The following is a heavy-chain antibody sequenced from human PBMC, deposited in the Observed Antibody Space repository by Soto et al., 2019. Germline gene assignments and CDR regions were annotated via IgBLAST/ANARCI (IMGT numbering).Heavy chain of an antibody. CDR3: ARDRRGLQVTIVRGNWFDP. CDR1: GGSISSGGYY. V-gene: IGHV4-31*03. Sequence: QVQLQESGPGLVKPSQTLSLTCTVSGGSISSGGYYWSWIRQHPGKGLEWIGYIYYSGSTYYNPSLKSRVTISVDTCKNQFSLKLSSVTAADTAVYYCARDRRGLQVTIVRGNWFDPWGQGTLVTVSS. J-gene: IGHJ5*02. D-gene: IGHD3-10*01. CDR2: IYYSGST.